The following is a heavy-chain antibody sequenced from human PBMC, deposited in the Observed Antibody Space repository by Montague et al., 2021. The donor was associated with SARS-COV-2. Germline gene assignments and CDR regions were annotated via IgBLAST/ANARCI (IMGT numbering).Heavy chain of an antibody. J-gene: IGHJ4*02. Sequence: SETLSLTCTVSGGSIGSDYWTWIRQPPGKGLEWIGFVYYRGNTYXNPSLRRRVTISVDTSSNHFSLTLSSVTAADTAIYYCARHYDHSSRVDSWGQGTLVTVSS. CDR1: GGSIGSDY. CDR2: VYYRGNT. CDR3: ARHYDHSSRVDS. V-gene: IGHV4-59*08. D-gene: IGHD3-16*01.